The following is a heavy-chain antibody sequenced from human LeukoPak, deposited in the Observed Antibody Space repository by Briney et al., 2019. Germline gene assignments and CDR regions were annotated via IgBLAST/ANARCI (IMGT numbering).Heavy chain of an antibody. Sequence: GALRLSCAASGFTFSSYAMTWVRQAPGKGLEWVSTISSSGGGTYYVDSVKGRFTISRDNSKNTLYLQLSSLRAEDTAVYYCARERFDITGSLRAFDVWGQGTMVAVSS. CDR1: GFTFSSYA. CDR2: ISSSGGGT. D-gene: IGHD3-22*01. CDR3: ARERFDITGSLRAFDV. J-gene: IGHJ3*01. V-gene: IGHV3-23*01.